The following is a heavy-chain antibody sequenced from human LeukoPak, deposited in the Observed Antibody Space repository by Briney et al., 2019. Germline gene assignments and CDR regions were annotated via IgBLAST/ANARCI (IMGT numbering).Heavy chain of an antibody. CDR3: AWGYYGATWSFDY. CDR2: IIPIFGTA. CDR1: GGTFSSYA. D-gene: IGHD4-17*01. Sequence: GASVKVSCKASGGTFSSYAISWVRQAPGQGLEWMGGIIPIFGTANYAQKLQGRVTMTTDTSTSTAYMELRSLRSDDTAVYYCAWGYYGATWSFDYWGQGTLVTVSS. V-gene: IGHV1-69*05. J-gene: IGHJ4*02.